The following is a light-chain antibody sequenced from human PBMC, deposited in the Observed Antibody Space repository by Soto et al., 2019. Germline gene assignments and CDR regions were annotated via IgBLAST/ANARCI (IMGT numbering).Light chain of an antibody. CDR2: AAD. CDR1: QSIISY. J-gene: IGKJ4*01. Sequence: DIQMTQSPSSLSASVGDRVTITCRASQSIISYLNWYQQKPGKAPKLLIYAADSLQSGVPSRFSGSGSGTDFPLTISSLQPEDFVTYYCQQTYSTPLTFGGGTKVDIK. CDR3: QQTYSTPLT. V-gene: IGKV1-39*01.